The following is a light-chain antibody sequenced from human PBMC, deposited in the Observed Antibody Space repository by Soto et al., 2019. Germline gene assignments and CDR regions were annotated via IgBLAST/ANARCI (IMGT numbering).Light chain of an antibody. CDR1: QAISSH. V-gene: IGKV1-9*01. J-gene: IGKJ1*01. CDR3: QQYNSYSPGA. Sequence: DIPLTQSPSFLSASVGGRVTITCRASQAISSHLAWYQQKPGKAPNLLIYGASTLQSGVPSRFSGSGSGTQFTLTISSLQPEDFATYYCQQYNSYSPGAFGQGTKVEIK. CDR2: GAS.